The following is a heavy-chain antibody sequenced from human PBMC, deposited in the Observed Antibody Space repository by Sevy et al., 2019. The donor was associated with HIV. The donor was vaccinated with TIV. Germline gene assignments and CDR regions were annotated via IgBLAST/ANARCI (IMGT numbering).Heavy chain of an antibody. CDR2: IIPIFGTA. Sequence: ASVKVSCKASGGTFSSYAISWVRQAPGQGLEWMGGIIPIFGTANYEQKFQGRVTITADESTSTAYMELSSLRSEDTAVYYCAREGEMATSNYNPNWFDPWGQGTLVTVSS. V-gene: IGHV1-69*13. J-gene: IGHJ5*02. CDR1: GGTFSSYA. CDR3: AREGEMATSNYNPNWFDP. D-gene: IGHD5-12*01.